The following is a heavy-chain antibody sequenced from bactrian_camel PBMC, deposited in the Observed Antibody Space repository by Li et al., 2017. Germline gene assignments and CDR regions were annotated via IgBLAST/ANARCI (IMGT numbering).Heavy chain of an antibody. CDR2: LRRDGTT. Sequence: HVQLVESGGGSVQAGGSLKLTCAGSAYILEQCGMGWFRQAPGKEENLVSLRRDGTTVYSGSVKGRFTASRDISKNTLYLQMNSLKTEDTAMYYCAAQAERSGLCLPYKYWGQGTQVTVS. CDR1: AYILEQCG. J-gene: IGHJ4*01. D-gene: IGHD1*01. V-gene: IGHV3S60*01. CDR3: AAQAERSGLCLPYKY.